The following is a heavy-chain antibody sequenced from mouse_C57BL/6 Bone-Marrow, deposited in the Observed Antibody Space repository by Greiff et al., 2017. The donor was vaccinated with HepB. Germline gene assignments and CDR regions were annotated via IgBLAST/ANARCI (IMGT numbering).Heavy chain of an antibody. Sequence: EVKLVESGGGLVKPGGSLKLSCAASGFTFSDYGMHWVRQAPEKGLEWVAYISSGSSTIYYADTVKGRFTISRDNAKNTLFLQMTSLRSEDTAMYYCATRAQAWAMDYWGQGTSVTVSS. D-gene: IGHD3-2*02. J-gene: IGHJ4*01. CDR3: ATRAQAWAMDY. CDR1: GFTFSDYG. CDR2: ISSGSSTI. V-gene: IGHV5-17*01.